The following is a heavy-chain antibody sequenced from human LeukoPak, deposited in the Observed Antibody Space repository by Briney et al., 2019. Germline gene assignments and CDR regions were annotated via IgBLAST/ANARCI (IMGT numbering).Heavy chain of an antibody. CDR2: IYTSGST. CDR3: ARISNDYSNYVDY. CDR1: GGSISSGSYY. V-gene: IGHV4-61*02. Sequence: SETLSLTCTVSGGSISSGSYYWSWIRQPAGKGLEWIGRIYTSGSTNYNPSLKSRVTISVDTSKNQFSLKLSSVTAADTAMYYCARISNDYSNYVDYWGQGTLVTVSS. J-gene: IGHJ4*02. D-gene: IGHD4-11*01.